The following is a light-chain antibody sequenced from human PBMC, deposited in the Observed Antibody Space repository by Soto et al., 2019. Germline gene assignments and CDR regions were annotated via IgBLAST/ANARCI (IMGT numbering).Light chain of an antibody. Sequence: EIVLTQSPATLSLSPGESATLPCRASQSVSSSYLAWYQQRPGQAPRLLIYGASSRATGIPDRFSGSGSGTDFTLTISGLEPEDFAVYYCQHYGTSPPMYTFGQGTKLEIK. CDR2: GAS. CDR3: QHYGTSPPMYT. J-gene: IGKJ2*01. CDR1: QSVSSSY. V-gene: IGKV3-20*01.